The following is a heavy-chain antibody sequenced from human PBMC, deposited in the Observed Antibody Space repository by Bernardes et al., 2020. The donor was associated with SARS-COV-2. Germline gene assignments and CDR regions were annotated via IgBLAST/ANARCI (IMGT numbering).Heavy chain of an antibody. CDR2: ISGRGGST. D-gene: IGHD6-13*01. CDR3: AKVIAAAGKGGVFDYYYGMDV. V-gene: IGHV3-23*01. CDR1: GFTFKSYP. J-gene: IGHJ6*02. Sequence: GGSLRLSCAASGFTFKSYPMSWVRQAPGKGLEWVSAISGRGGSTCYAASVRGRFTISRDNSKNTLYMQMNSLRAEDTAVYYCAKVIAAAGKGGVFDYYYGMDVWGQGTTVTVSS.